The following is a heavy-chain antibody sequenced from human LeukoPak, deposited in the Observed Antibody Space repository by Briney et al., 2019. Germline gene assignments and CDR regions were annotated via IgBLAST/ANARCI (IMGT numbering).Heavy chain of an antibody. CDR2: ISGSGGST. V-gene: IGHV3-23*01. J-gene: IGHJ3*02. CDR3: ARASRYFDWLLLESDAFDI. Sequence: PGGSLRLSCAASGFTFSSYAMSWVRQAPGKGLEWVSTISGSGGSTYYADSVKGRFTISRDNSKNTLYLQMNSLRAEDTAVYYCARASRYFDWLLLESDAFDIWGQGTMVTVSS. CDR1: GFTFSSYA. D-gene: IGHD3-9*01.